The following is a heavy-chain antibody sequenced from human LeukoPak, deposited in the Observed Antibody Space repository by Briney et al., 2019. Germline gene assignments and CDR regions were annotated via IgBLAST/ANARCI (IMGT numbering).Heavy chain of an antibody. J-gene: IGHJ4*02. CDR3: AKDFSAAAGNFDY. D-gene: IGHD6-13*01. CDR2: IRYDGSNE. Sequence: GGSLRLSCAASGFTFSSYGMHWVRQAPGKGLEWVAFIRYDGSNEYYADSVKGRFTISRDNSKNTLYLQMNSLRAEDTAVYYCAKDFSAAAGNFDYWGQGTLVTVSS. CDR1: GFTFSSYG. V-gene: IGHV3-30*02.